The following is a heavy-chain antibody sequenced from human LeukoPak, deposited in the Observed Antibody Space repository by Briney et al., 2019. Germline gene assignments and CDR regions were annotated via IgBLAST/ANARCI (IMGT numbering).Heavy chain of an antibody. Sequence: PWETLSLTCTVSGGSISGYFWYWMRQPPGKGLEWIGHIFSTGSTNYSPSLRSRVTMSLDTPKNQFSLRLSSVTGADTAVYYCARLSHDGSGYRPDFWGQGTLVTVSS. V-gene: IGHV4-59*08. D-gene: IGHD3-22*01. CDR3: ARLSHDGSGYRPDF. J-gene: IGHJ4*02. CDR2: IFSTGST. CDR1: GGSISGYF.